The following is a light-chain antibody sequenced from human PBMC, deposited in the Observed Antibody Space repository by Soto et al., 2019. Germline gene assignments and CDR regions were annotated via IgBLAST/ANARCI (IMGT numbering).Light chain of an antibody. CDR2: DAS. CDR1: QSIRSL. J-gene: IGKJ5*01. V-gene: IGKV1-5*01. Sequence: DIQMTHSPSTLSRSXGDRVTITCRASQSIRSLLAWYQQKPGKAPKVLIYDASSLGSGVPSRFSGSGSGTEFTLTISSLQPDDFATYFCQQYQTYSTFGQGTRLEIK. CDR3: QQYQTYST.